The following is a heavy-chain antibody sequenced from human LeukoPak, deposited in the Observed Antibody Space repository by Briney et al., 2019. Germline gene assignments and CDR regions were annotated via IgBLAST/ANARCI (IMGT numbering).Heavy chain of an antibody. J-gene: IGHJ4*02. Sequence: SETLSLTCTVSDGSISSSSYYWGWIRQPPGKGLEWIGSIYYGSVFYSVSTYYNPSLKSRITISVDTSKNQFSLKLSSVTAADTAVYYCAMDRYYDSSGYYYSWGQGTLVTVSS. CDR1: DGSISSSSYY. D-gene: IGHD3-22*01. V-gene: IGHV4-39*01. CDR3: AMDRYYDSSGYYYS. CDR2: IYYGSVFYSVST.